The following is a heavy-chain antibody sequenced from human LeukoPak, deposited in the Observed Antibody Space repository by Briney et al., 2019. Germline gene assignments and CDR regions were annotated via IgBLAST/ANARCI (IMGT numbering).Heavy chain of an antibody. V-gene: IGHV4-39*01. J-gene: IGHJ4*02. CDR3: VSPRGFSYGYFDY. CDR2: IYYSKNT. D-gene: IGHD5-18*01. Sequence: KSSETLSLTCTVSGGSISSSSAYWGWIRQPPGKGLEWIGSIYYSKNTYYNPSLKSRVTISADTSKNQFSLTLGSVSATDTAVYYCVSPRGFSYGYFDYRGQGTLVTVSS. CDR1: GGSISSSSAY.